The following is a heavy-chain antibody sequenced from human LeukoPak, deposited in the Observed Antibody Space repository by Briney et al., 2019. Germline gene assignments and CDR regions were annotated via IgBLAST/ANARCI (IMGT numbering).Heavy chain of an antibody. CDR2: IRYDGSNK. J-gene: IGHJ4*02. V-gene: IGHV3-30*02. Sequence: GESLKISCAASGFIFSSYGMYWVRQAPGKGLEWVAFIRYDGSNKYYADSVKGRFTISRDNSKNTLYVQMSSLRVEDTAAYYCAKEGTVTPIDYWGQGTPVTVSS. D-gene: IGHD4-17*01. CDR1: GFIFSSYG. CDR3: AKEGTVTPIDY.